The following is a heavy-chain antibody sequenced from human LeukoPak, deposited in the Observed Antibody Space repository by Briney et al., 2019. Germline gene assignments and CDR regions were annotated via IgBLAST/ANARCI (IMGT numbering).Heavy chain of an antibody. V-gene: IGHV4-59*01. J-gene: IGHJ4*02. CDR3: ARASDVFDY. CDR1: GGSISSYY. Sequence: PSETLSLTCTVSGGSISSYYWSWIRQPPGKGLEWIGYIYYSGSTNYNPSLKSRVTISVDTSKNQFSLKLSSVTAADTAVYYCARASDVFDYWGQGTLVTVSS. CDR2: IYYSGST.